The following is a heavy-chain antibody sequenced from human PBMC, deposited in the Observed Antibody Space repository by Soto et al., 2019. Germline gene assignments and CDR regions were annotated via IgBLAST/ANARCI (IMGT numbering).Heavy chain of an antibody. CDR2: ISGSGGST. D-gene: IGHD2-15*01. Sequence: GGSLRLSCAASGFTFSSYAMSWVRQAPGKGLEWVSAISGSGGSTYYADSVKGRFTISRDNSKNTLYLQMNSLRAEDTAVYYCAKGGYCSGGSCKKYYYYGMDVWGQGTTVTVSS. V-gene: IGHV3-23*01. J-gene: IGHJ6*02. CDR3: AKGGYCSGGSCKKYYYYGMDV. CDR1: GFTFSSYA.